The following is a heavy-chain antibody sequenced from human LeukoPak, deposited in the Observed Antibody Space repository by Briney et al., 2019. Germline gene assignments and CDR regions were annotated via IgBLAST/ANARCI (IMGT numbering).Heavy chain of an antibody. D-gene: IGHD6-13*01. Sequence: PGGSLRLSCAASGFTVSSNYMSWVRQAPGKGLEWVSVIYSGGSTYYADSVKGRFTISRDNSKNTLYLQMNSLRAEDTAVYYCATTSDSSSWYGLGYYGMDVWGQGTTVTVSS. CDR3: ATTSDSSSWYGLGYYGMDV. V-gene: IGHV3-66*01. CDR1: GFTVSSNY. J-gene: IGHJ6*02. CDR2: IYSGGST.